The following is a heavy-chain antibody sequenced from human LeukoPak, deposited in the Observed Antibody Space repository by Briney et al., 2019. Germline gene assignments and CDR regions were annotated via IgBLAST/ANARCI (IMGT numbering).Heavy chain of an antibody. CDR1: GFTFSSYW. CDR3: ARDVVGSLDY. Sequence: PGESLKISCAASGFTFSSYWMAWVRQAPGKGLEWVANIKGDESARHQADSVKGRFTISRDNTRNSLYLQMTNLRGDDTAVYYCARDVVGSLDYWGQGTLVTVSS. V-gene: IGHV3-7*01. J-gene: IGHJ4*02. CDR2: IKGDESAR. D-gene: IGHD1-26*01.